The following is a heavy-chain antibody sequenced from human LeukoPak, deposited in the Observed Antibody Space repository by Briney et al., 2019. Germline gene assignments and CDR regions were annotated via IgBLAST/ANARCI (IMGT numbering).Heavy chain of an antibody. CDR3: ARDVLIAADGVIRLDAFDI. J-gene: IGHJ3*02. D-gene: IGHD6-13*01. V-gene: IGHV3-21*01. CDR2: ISSSSSFI. Sequence: PGGSLRLSCAASGFTFSSYNMNWVRQTPGKGLEWVSSISSSSSFIYYADSVKGRLTISRDNAKNSLYLQMNSLRAEDTAVYYCARDVLIAADGVIRLDAFDIWGQGTVVTVSS. CDR1: GFTFSSYN.